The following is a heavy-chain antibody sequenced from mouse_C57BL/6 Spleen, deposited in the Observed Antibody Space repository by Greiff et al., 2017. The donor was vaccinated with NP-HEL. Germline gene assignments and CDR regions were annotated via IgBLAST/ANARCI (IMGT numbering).Heavy chain of an antibody. D-gene: IGHD2-4*01. Sequence: QVQLQQSGPELVKPGASVKISCKASGYAFSSSWMNWVKQRPGKGLEWIGRIYPGDGDTNYNGKFKGKATLTADKSSSTAYMQLSSLTSEDSAVYFCARADYDVGGYFDYWGQGTTLTVSS. CDR3: ARADYDVGGYFDY. J-gene: IGHJ2*01. CDR1: GYAFSSSW. V-gene: IGHV1-82*01. CDR2: IYPGDGDT.